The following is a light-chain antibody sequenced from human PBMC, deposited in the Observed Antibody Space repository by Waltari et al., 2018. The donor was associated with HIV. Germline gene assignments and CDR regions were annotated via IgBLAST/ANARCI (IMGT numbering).Light chain of an antibody. CDR2: VES. Sequence: SFVLTQPPSVSVAPGQPARITCGGDDIGGKSVHWHHQKPGPAPVLVVSVESVRPSGSPERFSGSSAGNTATLIISAVEAGDEADYWCRVLVSRNDRPYVLFGGGTKLTVL. CDR3: RVLVSRNDRPYVL. CDR1: DIGGKS. V-gene: IGLV3-21*02. J-gene: IGLJ3*02.